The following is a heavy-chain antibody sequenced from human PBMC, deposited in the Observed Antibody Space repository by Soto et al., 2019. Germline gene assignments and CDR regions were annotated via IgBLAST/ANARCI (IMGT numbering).Heavy chain of an antibody. CDR1: GFTFGDYI. CDR3: AKDAGRRGAEHLHH. V-gene: IGHV3-9*01. CDR2: ISSNSGSI. J-gene: IGHJ1*01. Sequence: EVQLVESGGGLVQPGRSVRLSCAASGFTFGDYIMHWVRRAPGKGLEWVSGISSNSGSIDYADSVKGRFTISRDNAKNSLYLQMNSLRAEDTALYYCAKDAGRRGAEHLHHWGQGTLVIVSS. D-gene: IGHD3-10*01.